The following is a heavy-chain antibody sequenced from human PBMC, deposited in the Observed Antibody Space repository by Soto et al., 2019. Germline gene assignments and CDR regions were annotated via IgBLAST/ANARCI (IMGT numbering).Heavy chain of an antibody. D-gene: IGHD2-15*01. CDR3: AREGSRPYYYYGMDV. J-gene: IGHJ6*02. V-gene: IGHV1-18*01. Sequence: QVQLVQSGAEVKKPGASVKVSCKASGYSFTTYGISWVRQAPGQGLEWMGWISTYNGDTDYAQSLQGRVIMTTDTSTTTDYMELRSLRSDDTAVYYCAREGSRPYYYYGMDVWGQGTTVTVSS. CDR2: ISTYNGDT. CDR1: GYSFTTYG.